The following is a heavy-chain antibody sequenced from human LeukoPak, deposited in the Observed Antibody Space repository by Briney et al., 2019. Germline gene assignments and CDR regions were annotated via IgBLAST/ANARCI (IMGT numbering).Heavy chain of an antibody. CDR3: ARGSFVDEQWRGFDY. J-gene: IGHJ4*02. V-gene: IGHV3-48*02. CDR2: VSSSSSTI. D-gene: IGHD6-19*01. CDR1: GFTVSSTY. Sequence: GGSLRLSCAASGFTVSSTYMSWVRQAPGKGLEWVSYVSSSSSTIYYADSVKGRFTISRDNAKNSLYLQMNSLRDEDTAVYYCARGSFVDEQWRGFDYWGQGTLVTVSS.